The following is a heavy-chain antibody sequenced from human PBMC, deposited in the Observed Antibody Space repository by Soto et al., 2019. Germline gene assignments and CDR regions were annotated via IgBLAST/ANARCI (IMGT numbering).Heavy chain of an antibody. CDR1: GEAFSAYF. J-gene: IGHJ4*02. CDR2: INQSGSS. Sequence: SDMLNRDWAIYGEAFSAYFWTWRNQPQGKGLEWIGEINQSGSSSYNPSLESRVSISVDTSKKQFSLKLSSVTAADTAVYYCARERRVVGGYSSSWYDYFDSWGQGTLVTVS. CDR3: ARERRVVGGYSSSWYDYFDS. D-gene: IGHD6-13*01. V-gene: IGHV4-34*01.